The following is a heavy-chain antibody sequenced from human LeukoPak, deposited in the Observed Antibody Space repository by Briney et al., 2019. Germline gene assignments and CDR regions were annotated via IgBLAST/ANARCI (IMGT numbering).Heavy chain of an antibody. Sequence: SETLSLTCAVYGGSFIGYYWSWIRQPPGKGLEWIGEINHSGSTNYNPSLKSRVTISVDTSKNQFSLKLSSVTAADTAVYYCARGPAPLGVVVPAAFYLDYWGQGTLVTVSS. J-gene: IGHJ4*02. CDR1: GGSFIGYY. V-gene: IGHV4-34*01. CDR2: INHSGST. D-gene: IGHD2-2*01. CDR3: ARGPAPLGVVVPAAFYLDY.